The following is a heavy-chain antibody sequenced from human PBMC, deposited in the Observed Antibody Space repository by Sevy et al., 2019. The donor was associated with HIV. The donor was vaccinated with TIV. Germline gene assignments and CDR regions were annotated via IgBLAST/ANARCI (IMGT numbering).Heavy chain of an antibody. J-gene: IGHJ3*02. CDR1: GFTFSSSG. Sequence: GGSLRLSCAASGFTFSSSGMHWVRQAPGKGLEWVTFIRYDGTTKYYADSVKGRFTISRDNSKSTLYLQMNSLSDEDTVVYFCAKLGWTTLTTSDAFDIWGQGTLVTVSS. CDR2: IRYDGTTK. D-gene: IGHD4-17*01. CDR3: AKLGWTTLTTSDAFDI. V-gene: IGHV3-30*02.